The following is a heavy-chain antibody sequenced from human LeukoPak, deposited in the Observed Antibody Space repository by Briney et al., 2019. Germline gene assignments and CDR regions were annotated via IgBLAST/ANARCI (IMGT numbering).Heavy chain of an antibody. D-gene: IGHD4/OR15-4a*01. CDR3: ARDVLFDY. V-gene: IGHV3-30*02. CDR2: IRHGGSNK. CDR1: GFTFSSYG. J-gene: IGHJ4*02. Sequence: GGSLSLSCAGSGFTFSSYGMHWVRQPPGKGLEWGAFIRHGGSNKYYADSVKVRFTIARDNSKNTLYLQMNSLRAEDTGVYYCARDVLFDYWGQGTLVTVSP.